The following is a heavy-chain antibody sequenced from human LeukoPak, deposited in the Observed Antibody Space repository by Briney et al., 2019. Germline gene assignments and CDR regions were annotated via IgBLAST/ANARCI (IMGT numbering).Heavy chain of an antibody. J-gene: IGHJ4*02. Sequence: GGSLRLSCAASGFTFSSYWMSWVRQAPGKGLEWVANIKKDGSEKYYVDSVRGRFTISRDNAKTSLYLQMNSLRAEDTAVYYCARHLSGITGYTYGRGIDYWGQGTLVTVSS. CDR2: IKKDGSEK. CDR3: ARHLSGITGYTYGRGIDY. D-gene: IGHD5-18*01. V-gene: IGHV3-7*01. CDR1: GFTFSSYW.